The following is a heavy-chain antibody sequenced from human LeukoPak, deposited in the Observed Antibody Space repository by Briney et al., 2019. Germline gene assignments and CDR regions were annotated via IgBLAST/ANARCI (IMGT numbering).Heavy chain of an antibody. Sequence: ASVKVSCKASGYTFTGYYMHWVRQAPGQGLEWMGWINPNSGGTNYAQKFQGRVTMTRDTSIGTAYMELSRLRSDDTAVYYCARDNRDYGDPLPFHFDYWGQGTLVTVSS. CDR2: INPNSGGT. J-gene: IGHJ4*02. CDR1: GYTFTGYY. D-gene: IGHD4-17*01. V-gene: IGHV1-2*02. CDR3: ARDNRDYGDPLPFHFDY.